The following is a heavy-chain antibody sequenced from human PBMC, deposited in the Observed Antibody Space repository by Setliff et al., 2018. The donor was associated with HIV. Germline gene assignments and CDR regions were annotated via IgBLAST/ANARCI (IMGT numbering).Heavy chain of an antibody. CDR1: GGSFSGFY. CDR2: INHSGST. Sequence: SETLSLTCAVYGGSFSGFYWSWIRQPPGKGLEWIGEINHSGSTNYNPSHKSRVTISVDPSKNQFSLKLSSVTAADTAVYFCARGRGSSSSWPIDYWGQGTLVTVSS. J-gene: IGHJ4*02. V-gene: IGHV4-34*01. D-gene: IGHD6-13*01. CDR3: ARGRGSSSSWPIDY.